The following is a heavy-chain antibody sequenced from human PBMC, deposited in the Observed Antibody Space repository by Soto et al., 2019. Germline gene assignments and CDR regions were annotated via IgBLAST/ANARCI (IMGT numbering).Heavy chain of an antibody. CDR2: IYYSGST. J-gene: IGHJ4*02. CDR1: GDSMSSYY. CDR3: AGAKSNYQTFDH. Sequence: PSETLSLTCTVSGDSMSSYYWSWIRQPPGKGLEWIGYIYYSGSTTYNPSLRSRVTMSVDTSKNQLSLRLSSVTAADTAVYYCAGAKSNYQTFDHWGQGSQVTVSS. V-gene: IGHV4-59*01. D-gene: IGHD4-4*01.